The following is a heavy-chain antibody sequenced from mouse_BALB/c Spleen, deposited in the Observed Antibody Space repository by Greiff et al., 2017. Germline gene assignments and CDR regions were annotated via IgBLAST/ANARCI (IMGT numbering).Heavy chain of an antibody. V-gene: IGHV5-6-5*01. CDR2: ISSGGST. CDR3: ARVAYYGSSYYAMDD. J-gene: IGHJ4*01. D-gene: IGHD1-1*01. CDR1: GFTFSSYA. Sequence: EVMLVESGGGLVKPGGSLKLSCAASGFTFSSYAMSWVRQTPEKRLEWVASISSGGSTYYPDSVKGRFTISRDNARNILYLQMSSLRSEDTAMYYCARVAYYGSSYYAMDDWGQGTSVTVSS.